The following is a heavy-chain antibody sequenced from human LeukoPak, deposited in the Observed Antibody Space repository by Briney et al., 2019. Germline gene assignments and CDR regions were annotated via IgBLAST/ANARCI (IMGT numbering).Heavy chain of an antibody. CDR3: AKVYSSGWGRGFDY. Sequence: GGSLRLSCAASGFTFSSYGMHWVRQAPGKGLEWVAFIRYDGSKKYYADSVKGRFTISRDNSKNTLYLQMNSLRVEDTAVYYCAKVYSSGWGRGFDYWGQGTLVTVSS. V-gene: IGHV3-30*02. J-gene: IGHJ4*02. D-gene: IGHD6-19*01. CDR2: IRYDGSKK. CDR1: GFTFSSYG.